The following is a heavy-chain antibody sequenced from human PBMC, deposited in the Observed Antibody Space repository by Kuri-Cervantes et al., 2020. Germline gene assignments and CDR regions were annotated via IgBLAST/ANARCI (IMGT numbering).Heavy chain of an antibody. V-gene: IGHV3-30-3*01. CDR3: AKEILLWFGDGRAGMDV. Sequence: GESLKISCAASGFTFSSYAMHWVRQAPGKGLEWVAVISYDGSNKYYADSVKGRFTISRDNSKNTLYLQMNSLRAEDTAVYYCAKEILLWFGDGRAGMDVWGQGTTVTVSS. J-gene: IGHJ6*02. D-gene: IGHD3-10*01. CDR1: GFTFSSYA. CDR2: ISYDGSNK.